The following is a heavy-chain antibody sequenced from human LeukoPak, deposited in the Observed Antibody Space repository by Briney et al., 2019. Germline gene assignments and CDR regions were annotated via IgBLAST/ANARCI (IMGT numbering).Heavy chain of an antibody. D-gene: IGHD6-19*01. CDR2: ISYDGSNK. J-gene: IGHJ4*02. CDR3: ATANIAVAESY. V-gene: IGHV3-30*03. CDR1: GFTFSSYG. Sequence: PGGSLTLSCAASGFTFSSYGMRWVRQAPGKELEWVAVISYDGSNKYYADSVKGRFTISRDNSKNTLYLQMNSLRDEDTAVYYCATANIAVAESYWGQGTLVTVSS.